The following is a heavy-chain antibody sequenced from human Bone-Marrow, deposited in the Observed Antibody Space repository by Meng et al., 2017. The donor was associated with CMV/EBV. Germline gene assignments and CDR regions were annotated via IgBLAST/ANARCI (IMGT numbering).Heavy chain of an antibody. D-gene: IGHD3-3*01. V-gene: IGHV3-48*04. Sequence: GGSLRLSCAASGFTFSDYNMNWVRQAPGKGLQWVSYISTRSNTIYYADSLRGRFTISRDDAKNSLYLQMNSLRAEDTAVYYCARGVRERRFLGWGVGTNYLDYWGQGTLVTVSS. CDR2: ISTRSNTI. CDR1: GFTFSDYN. CDR3: ARGVRERRFLGWGVGTNYLDY. J-gene: IGHJ4*02.